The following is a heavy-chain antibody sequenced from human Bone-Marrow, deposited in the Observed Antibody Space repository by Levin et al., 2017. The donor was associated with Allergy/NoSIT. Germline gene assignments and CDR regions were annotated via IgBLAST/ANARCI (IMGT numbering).Heavy chain of an antibody. Sequence: AGGSLRLSCAASGFTFSDYHMSWIRQAPGKGLEWVSYISSTGSSTNYADSVKGRFTISRDNAKNSLYLQMNSLRAEDTAVYYCARGYSGYGNWGQGTLVTVSS. J-gene: IGHJ4*02. CDR3: ARGYSGYGN. CDR1: GFTFSDYH. CDR2: ISSTGSST. D-gene: IGHD5-12*01. V-gene: IGHV3-11*05.